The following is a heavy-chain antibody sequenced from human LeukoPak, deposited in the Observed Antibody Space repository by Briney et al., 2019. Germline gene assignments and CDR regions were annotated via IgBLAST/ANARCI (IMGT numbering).Heavy chain of an antibody. CDR3: ARDSSGWYAAFDI. CDR1: GYTFTSYG. J-gene: IGHJ3*02. D-gene: IGHD6-19*01. V-gene: IGHV1-18*01. CDR2: ISAYNGNT. Sequence: ASVKVPCKACGYTFTSYGICWVRQAPGRGLEWMGWISAYNGNTNYAQKLQGRITMTTDTTTSTAYMELRSLKSDDTAVYYCARDSSGWYAAFDIWGQGTMVTVSS.